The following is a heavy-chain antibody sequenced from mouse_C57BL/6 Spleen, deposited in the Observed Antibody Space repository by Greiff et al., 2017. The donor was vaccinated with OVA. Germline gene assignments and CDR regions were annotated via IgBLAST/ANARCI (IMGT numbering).Heavy chain of an antibody. J-gene: IGHJ3*01. Sequence: ESGPGLVKPSQSLSLTCSVTGYSITSGYYWNWIRQFPGNKLEWMGYISYDGSNKFNPTLKNRISITRDTSKNQFFLKLNSVTTEDTATYDCARDYDAYWGQGTLVTVSA. D-gene: IGHD2-12*01. CDR1: GYSITSGYY. CDR2: ISYDGSN. V-gene: IGHV3-6*01. CDR3: ARDYDAY.